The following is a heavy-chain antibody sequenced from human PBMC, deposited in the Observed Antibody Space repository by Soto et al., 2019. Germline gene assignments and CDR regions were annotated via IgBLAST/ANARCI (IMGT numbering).Heavy chain of an antibody. J-gene: IGHJ5*02. CDR1: GGSISSGGYY. Sequence: SETLSLTCTVSGGSISSGGYYWSWIRQHPGKGLEWIGYIYYSGSTYYNPSLKSRVTISVDTSKNQFSLKLSSVTAADTAVYYCAREVTTMVRGAKKDNWFDPWGQGTLVTVSS. CDR3: AREVTTMVRGAKKDNWFDP. V-gene: IGHV4-31*03. D-gene: IGHD3-10*01. CDR2: IYYSGST.